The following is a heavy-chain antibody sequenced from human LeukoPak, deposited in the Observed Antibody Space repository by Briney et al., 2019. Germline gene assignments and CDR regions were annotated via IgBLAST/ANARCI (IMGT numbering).Heavy chain of an antibody. CDR1: GYTLTELS. D-gene: IGHD3-22*01. V-gene: IGHV1-24*01. CDR3: ARDISDDRTWWLDP. CDR2: FDPEDGET. J-gene: IGHJ5*02. Sequence: ASVTVSCTVSGYTLTELSMHWVRQAPGKGLEWMGGFDPEDGETIYAQKFQGRVTMTEDTSTDTAYMELSSLRSEDTAVYYCARDISDDRTWWLDPWGQGTLVTVSS.